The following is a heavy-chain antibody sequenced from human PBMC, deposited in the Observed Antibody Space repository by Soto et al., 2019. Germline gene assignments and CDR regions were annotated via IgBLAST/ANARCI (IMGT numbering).Heavy chain of an antibody. V-gene: IGHV4-31*03. CDR3: ARDANRYASGSYGMDV. Sequence: SETLSLTCTVSGGSISSGGYYWSWIRQHPGKGLEWIGYIYYSGSTYYNPSLKSRVTMSVDTSKNQFSLKLSSVTAADTAVYYCARDANRYASGSYGMDVWGQGTTVTVSS. J-gene: IGHJ6*02. D-gene: IGHD3-10*01. CDR2: IYYSGST. CDR1: GGSISSGGYY.